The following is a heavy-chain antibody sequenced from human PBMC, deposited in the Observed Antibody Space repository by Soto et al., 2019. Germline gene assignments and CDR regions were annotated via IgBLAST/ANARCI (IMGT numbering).Heavy chain of an antibody. CDR3: ARGGYDFWSGYPDP. CDR2: IYYSGST. J-gene: IGHJ5*02. V-gene: IGHV4-30-4*01. CDR1: GGSISSGDYY. D-gene: IGHD3-3*01. Sequence: PSETLSLTCTVSGGSISSGDYYWSWIRQPPGKGLEWIGYIYYSGSTYYNPSLKSRVTISVDTSKNQFSLKLSSATAADTDVYYCARGGYDFWSGYPDPWGQGTLVTVPQ.